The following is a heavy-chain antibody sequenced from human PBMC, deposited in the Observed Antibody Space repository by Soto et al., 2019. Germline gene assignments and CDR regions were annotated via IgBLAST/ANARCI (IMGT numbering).Heavy chain of an antibody. CDR1: GGSFSGYY. D-gene: IGHD3-10*01. CDR3: ERDPRGTMVRSYYYYYMAV. CDR2: INHSGST. V-gene: IGHV4-34*01. Sequence: SETLSLTCAVYGGSFSGYYWSWIRQPPGKGLEWIGEINHSGSTNYNPSLKSRVTISVDTSKNQFSMNMSSVTAADTDVYYCERDPRGTMVRSYYYYYMAVWGKGTTVTV. J-gene: IGHJ6*03.